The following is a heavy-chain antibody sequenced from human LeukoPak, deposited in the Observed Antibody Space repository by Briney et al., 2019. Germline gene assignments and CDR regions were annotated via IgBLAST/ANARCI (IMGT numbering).Heavy chain of an antibody. Sequence: PGGSLRLSCAVSGFTFNSYPMHWVRQAPGKGLEWVAVIWYDGSNKYYPDSVKGRFTVSRDDSKNTLYLQMDSLRAEDTAVYYCARGSTGQYYYYYYMDVWGKGTTVTVPS. CDR1: GFTFNSYP. V-gene: IGHV3-33*01. CDR2: IWYDGSNK. CDR3: ARGSTGQYYYYYYMDV. D-gene: IGHD1-1*01. J-gene: IGHJ6*03.